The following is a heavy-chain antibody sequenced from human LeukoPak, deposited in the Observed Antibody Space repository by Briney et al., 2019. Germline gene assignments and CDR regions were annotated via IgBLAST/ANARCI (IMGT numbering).Heavy chain of an antibody. CDR2: IYYSGST. V-gene: IGHV4-59*01. Sequence: SETLSLTCTVSGGSISSYYWSWIRQPPGKGLEWIGYIYYSGSTNYNPSLKSRVTISVDTSKNQFSLKLSSVTAADTAVYYCAASYHYDSSGYYDYWGQGTLVTVSS. D-gene: IGHD3-22*01. CDR3: AASYHYDSSGYYDY. J-gene: IGHJ4*02. CDR1: GGSISSYY.